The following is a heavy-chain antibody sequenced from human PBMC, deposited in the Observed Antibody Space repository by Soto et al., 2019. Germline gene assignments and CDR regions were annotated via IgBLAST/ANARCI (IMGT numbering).Heavy chain of an antibody. J-gene: IGHJ4*02. CDR3: ARGWVEGLSRQPPTDY. Sequence: EVQLVESGGGSVQVGGSLRLSCTASGFTFSRYWMHWVRQAPGKGLVWVSRIDSYGSATSQVDSVEGRFTISRDNAKNTLYLQMNSLRAEDTAVYYCARGWVEGLSRQPPTDYWGQGTLVTVSS. CDR1: GFTFSRYW. V-gene: IGHV3-74*02. CDR2: IDSYGSAT. D-gene: IGHD3-3*01.